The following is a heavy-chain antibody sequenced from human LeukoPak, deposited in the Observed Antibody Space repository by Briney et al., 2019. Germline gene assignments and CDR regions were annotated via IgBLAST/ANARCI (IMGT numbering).Heavy chain of an antibody. V-gene: IGHV4-4*07. Sequence: SETLALTCTVSGGSISSYYWSWIRQPAGKGLEWIGRIYTSGSTNYNPSLKSRVTMSVDTPKKQFSLKLSSVTAADTTVYYCARGYYDSSGYYRDAFDIWGQGTMVTVSS. CDR3: ARGYYDSSGYYRDAFDI. CDR2: IYTSGST. J-gene: IGHJ3*02. D-gene: IGHD3-22*01. CDR1: GGSISSYY.